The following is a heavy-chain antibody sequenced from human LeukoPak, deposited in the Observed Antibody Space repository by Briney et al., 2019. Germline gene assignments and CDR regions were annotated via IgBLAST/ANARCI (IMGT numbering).Heavy chain of an antibody. J-gene: IGHJ4*02. CDR3: ARGRKLLTRVATRGVTFDY. CDR1: GGTLSSYA. Sequence: AASVKVSCKASGGTLSSYAISWVRQAPGQGLEWMGRIIPIFGTANYVQKFQGRVTITADKSTSTAYMELSSLRSEDTAVYYCARGRKLLTRVATRGVTFDYWGQGTLVTVSS. V-gene: IGHV1-69*06. CDR2: IIPIFGTA. D-gene: IGHD5-12*01.